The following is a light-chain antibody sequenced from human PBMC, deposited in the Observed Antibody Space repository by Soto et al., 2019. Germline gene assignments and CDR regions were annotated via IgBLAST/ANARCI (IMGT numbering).Light chain of an antibody. CDR1: SDINVGSYN. V-gene: IGLV5-37*01. J-gene: IGLJ2*01. Sequence: QSVLTQPPSSSASPGESARLTCTLPSDINVGSYNIYWYQQKPGCPPRYLLYYYSDSDKGQGSGVPSRFSGSKDASANTGILLISGLQSEDEADYYCMIWPSNGDVVFGGGTKVTVL. CDR2: YYSDSDK. CDR3: MIWPSNGDVV.